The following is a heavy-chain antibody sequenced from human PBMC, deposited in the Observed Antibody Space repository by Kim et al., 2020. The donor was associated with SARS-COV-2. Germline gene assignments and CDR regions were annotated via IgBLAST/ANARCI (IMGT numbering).Heavy chain of an antibody. CDR3: ARAHPIYDILTGYYKGWFDP. V-gene: IGHV3-53*04. D-gene: IGHD3-9*01. Sequence: RFTISRHNSKNTLYLQMNSLRAEDTAVYYCARAHPIYDILTGYYKGWFDPWGQGTLVTVSS. J-gene: IGHJ5*02.